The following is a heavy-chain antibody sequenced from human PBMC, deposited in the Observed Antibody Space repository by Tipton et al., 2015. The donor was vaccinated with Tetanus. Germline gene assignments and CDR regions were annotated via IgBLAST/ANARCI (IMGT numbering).Heavy chain of an antibody. J-gene: IGHJ4*02. Sequence: SLRLSCAASGFTFSSYWMHWVRQAPGKGLEWVAMIIYDGSNKYYADSVKGRFTISRDNSKDTLYLQMNSLRPEDRAVYYCAKLDFDTWGRGTLVTVSS. V-gene: IGHV3-30*18. CDR3: AKLDFDT. CDR2: IIYDGSNK. CDR1: GFTFSSYW.